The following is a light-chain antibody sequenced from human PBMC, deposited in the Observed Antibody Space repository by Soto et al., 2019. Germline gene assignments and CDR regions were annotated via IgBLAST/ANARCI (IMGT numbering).Light chain of an antibody. Sequence: QSALTQPRSVSGSPGQSVTISCTGTSSDVGGYNYVSWYQQHPGKAPKLMIYDVSKRPSGVPDRFSGSKSGNTASLTISGLQAEDEADYYCSSYAGSNNLGLFGGGTKLTVL. J-gene: IGLJ2*01. CDR2: DVS. CDR3: SSYAGSNNLGL. CDR1: SSDVGGYNY. V-gene: IGLV2-11*01.